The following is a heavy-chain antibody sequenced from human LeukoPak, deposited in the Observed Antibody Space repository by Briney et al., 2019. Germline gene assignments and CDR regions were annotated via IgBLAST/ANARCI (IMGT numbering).Heavy chain of an antibody. CDR3: ARDQYYYDSSAPPLY. J-gene: IGHJ4*02. CDR1: GFSFSDYY. V-gene: IGHV3-11*01. CDR2: ISSCGNTI. D-gene: IGHD3-22*01. Sequence: GGSLRLSCAASGFSFSDYYMSWIRQAPGKGLEWVSYISSCGNTIYYADSVKGRFTISRDNAKNSLYLQMNSLRAEDTAVYYCARDQYYYDSSAPPLYWGQGTLVTVSS.